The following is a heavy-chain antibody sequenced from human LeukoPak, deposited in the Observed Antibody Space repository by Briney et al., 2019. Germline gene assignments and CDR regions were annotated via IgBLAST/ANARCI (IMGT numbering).Heavy chain of an antibody. CDR2: INHSGST. V-gene: IGHV4-34*01. J-gene: IGHJ6*02. D-gene: IGHD3-10*01. Sequence: SETLSLTCAVYGGSFSGYYWRWIRQPPGKGLEWIGEINHSGSTNFNPSLKSRVTISVDTSKNQFSLKLSSVTAADTAVYYCARFRLWFGYYYYYYGMDVWGQGTTVTVSS. CDR3: ARFRLWFGYYYYYYGMDV. CDR1: GGSFSGYY.